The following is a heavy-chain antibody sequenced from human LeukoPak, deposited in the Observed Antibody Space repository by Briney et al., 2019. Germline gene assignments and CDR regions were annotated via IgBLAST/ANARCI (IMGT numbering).Heavy chain of an antibody. CDR1: GFTFSSYG. J-gene: IGHJ3*02. V-gene: IGHV3-30*18. CDR3: AKDAGQWEPPSDAFDI. D-gene: IGHD1-26*01. CDR2: ISYDGSNK. Sequence: PGRSLRLSCAASGFTFSSYGMHWVRQAPGKGLEWVAVISYDGSNKYYADSVKGRFTISRDNSKNTLYLQMNSLRAEDTAVYYCAKDAGQWEPPSDAFDIWGQGTMVTVSP.